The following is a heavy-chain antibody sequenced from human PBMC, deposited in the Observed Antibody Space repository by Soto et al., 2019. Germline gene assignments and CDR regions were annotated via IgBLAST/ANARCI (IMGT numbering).Heavy chain of an antibody. CDR3: TRVDGVVVVPADPNWFDP. J-gene: IGHJ5*02. Sequence: QVQLVQSGAEVKKPGASVKVSCKASGYTFTSYGISWVRQAPGQGLEWMGWISAYNGNTNYAQKLQGRVTMTTDTSTSTAYMELRSLRSDDTAVYYCTRVDGVVVVPADPNWFDPWGQGTLVTVSS. V-gene: IGHV1-18*01. CDR1: GYTFTSYG. D-gene: IGHD2-2*01. CDR2: ISAYNGNT.